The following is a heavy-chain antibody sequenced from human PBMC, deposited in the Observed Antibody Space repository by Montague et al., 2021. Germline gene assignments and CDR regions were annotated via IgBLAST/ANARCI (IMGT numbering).Heavy chain of an antibody. CDR1: GASISSKYF. Sequence: SETLSLTCTVSGASISSKYFWSWVRQPLGKGLDLIGEFYHGTTSYSPSLKGRLTVSMDTSKNQFSLKLSSVTAADTAIYYCAVGSESAWELLHHWGQGILVTVSS. CDR3: AVGSESAWELLHH. J-gene: IGHJ5*02. D-gene: IGHD1-26*01. CDR2: FYHGTT. V-gene: IGHV4-4*02.